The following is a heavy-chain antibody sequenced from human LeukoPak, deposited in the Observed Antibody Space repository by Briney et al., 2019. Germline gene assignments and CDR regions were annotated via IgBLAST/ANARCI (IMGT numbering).Heavy chain of an antibody. V-gene: IGHV4-59*01. CDR2: IYYSGST. CDR3: ARDLRRTGEVRGVNSYNWFDP. D-gene: IGHD3-10*01. J-gene: IGHJ5*02. CDR1: GGSISSYY. Sequence: PSETLSLTCTVSGGSISSYYWSWIRQPPGKGLEWIGYIYYSGSTNYNLSLKSRVTISVDTSKNQFSLKLSSVTAADTAVYYCARDLRRTGEVRGVNSYNWFDPWGQGTLVTVSS.